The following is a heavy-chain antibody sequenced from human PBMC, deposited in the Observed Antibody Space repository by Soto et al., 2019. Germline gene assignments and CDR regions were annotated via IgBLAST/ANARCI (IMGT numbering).Heavy chain of an antibody. J-gene: IGHJ6*03. V-gene: IGHV3-74*01. CDR2: IKSDGGSA. Sequence: EVQLVESGGGLVQPGGSLRLSCAASGFTFRDFWLHWVRQAPEKGLVWVSRIKSDGGSANYADSVKGRFTIFRDNAKKPVYLQMDSLRAEDTAVYYCARGAKGAYYVDVWGKGTTVTVSS. D-gene: IGHD2-21*01. CDR3: ARGAKGAYYVDV. CDR1: GFTFRDFW.